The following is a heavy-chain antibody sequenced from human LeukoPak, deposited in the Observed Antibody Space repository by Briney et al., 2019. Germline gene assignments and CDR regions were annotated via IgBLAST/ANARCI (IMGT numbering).Heavy chain of an antibody. J-gene: IGHJ4*02. D-gene: IGHD4-17*01. CDR2: IYYSGST. CDR3: AATVTALGYFDY. Sequence: SETLSLTCTVSGGSISSYYWSWIRQPPGKGLEWIGYIYYSGSTNYNPSPKSRVTISVDTSKNQFSLKLSSVTAADTAVYYCAATVTALGYFDYWGQGTLVTVSS. CDR1: GGSISSYY. V-gene: IGHV4-59*08.